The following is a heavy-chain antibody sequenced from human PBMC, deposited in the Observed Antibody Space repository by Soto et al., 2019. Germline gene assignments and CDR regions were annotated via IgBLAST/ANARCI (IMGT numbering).Heavy chain of an antibody. CDR1: GFTFSSYS. CDR3: ARDVYSSSRYFDY. CDR2: ISSSSSYI. D-gene: IGHD6-6*01. J-gene: IGHJ4*02. V-gene: IGHV3-21*01. Sequence: EVQLMESGGGLVKPGGSLRLSCAASGFTFSSYSMNWVRQAPGKGLEWVSSISSSSSYIYYADSVKGRFTISRDNAKNSLYLQMNSLRAEDTAVYYCARDVYSSSRYFDYWGQGTLVTVSS.